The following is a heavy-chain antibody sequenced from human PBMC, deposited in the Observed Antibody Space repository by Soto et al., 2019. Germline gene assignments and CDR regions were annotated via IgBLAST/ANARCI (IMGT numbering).Heavy chain of an antibody. CDR1: GGSISSGGYY. D-gene: IGHD2-2*01. CDR3: ARAAPQVPYYYYGMDV. V-gene: IGHV4-31*03. CDR2: IYYSGST. J-gene: IGHJ6*02. Sequence: QVQLQESGPGLVKPSQTLSLTCTVSGGSISSGGYYWSWIRQHPGQGLEWIGYIYYSGSTYYNPSLKSRVTISVDTSKNQFALKLSSVTAADTAVYYCARAAPQVPYYYYGMDVWGQGTTVTVSS.